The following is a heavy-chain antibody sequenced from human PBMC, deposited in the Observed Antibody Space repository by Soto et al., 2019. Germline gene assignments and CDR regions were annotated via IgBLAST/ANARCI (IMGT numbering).Heavy chain of an antibody. CDR1: GVTFSSYA. CDR3: AGAFYGDYVGEGDWFDP. J-gene: IGHJ5*02. Sequence: QVQLVQSGAGVKKPGSSVKVSCKASGVTFSSYAISWVRQAPGQGLEWMGGIIPIFGTANYAQKFQGRDTITADESTSTAYMELSSVRPEDTAVYYCAGAFYGDYVGEGDWFDPWGQGTLVTVSS. CDR2: IIPIFGTA. V-gene: IGHV1-69*12. D-gene: IGHD4-17*01.